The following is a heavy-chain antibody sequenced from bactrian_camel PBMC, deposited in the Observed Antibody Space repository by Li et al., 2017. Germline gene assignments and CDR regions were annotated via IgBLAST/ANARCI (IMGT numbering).Heavy chain of an antibody. V-gene: IGHV3S54*01. CDR2: IDTGDGST. CDR1: TLVDSNTD. CDR3: AADLRVPLNGARWYTCDHNH. J-gene: IGHJ4*01. Sequence: HVQLVESGGGSVQAGGSLTLSCATQTLVDSNTDMGWFRRAPGQEREGVAVIDTGDGSTYYLNSVEGRFTISADNAKSTLSLQMNNLKPQDSAKYFCAADLRVPLNGARWYTCDHNHWGQGTQVTVS. D-gene: IGHD6*01.